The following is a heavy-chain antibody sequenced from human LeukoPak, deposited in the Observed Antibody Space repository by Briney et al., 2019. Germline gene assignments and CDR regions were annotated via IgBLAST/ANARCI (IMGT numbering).Heavy chain of an antibody. CDR2: IYYSGST. J-gene: IGHJ4*02. V-gene: IGHV4-39*01. Sequence: SETLSLTCTVSGGSISSSSYYGGWIRQPPGKGLEWIRSIYYSGSTYYNPSLKSRVTISVDTSKNQFSLKLSSVTAADTAVYYCARRGGYSGYGPFDYWGQGTLVTVSS. CDR3: ARRGGYSGYGPFDY. D-gene: IGHD5-12*01. CDR1: GGSISSSSYY.